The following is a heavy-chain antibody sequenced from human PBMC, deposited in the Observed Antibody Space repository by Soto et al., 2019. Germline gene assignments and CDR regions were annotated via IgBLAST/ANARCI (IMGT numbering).Heavy chain of an antibody. CDR3: ARVWEQWLTKLYYFEY. V-gene: IGHV4-39*01. Sequence: SETLSLTCTVSGGSISSSSYYWGWIRQPPGKGLEWIGSIYYSGSTYYNPSLKSRVTISVDTSKNQFSLKLSSVTAADTAVYYCARVWEQWLTKLYYFEYWGQGTRVTVSS. CDR1: GGSISSSSYY. J-gene: IGHJ4*02. CDR2: IYYSGST. D-gene: IGHD6-19*01.